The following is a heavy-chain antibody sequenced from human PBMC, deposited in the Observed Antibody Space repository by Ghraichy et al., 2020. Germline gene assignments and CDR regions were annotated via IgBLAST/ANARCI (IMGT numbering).Heavy chain of an antibody. V-gene: IGHV3-15*01. D-gene: IGHD4-17*01. CDR1: GFTFSNAW. CDR3: TTDLTPGYGDTIDY. Sequence: GGSLRLSCAASGFTFSNAWMSWVRQAPGKGLEWVGRIKSKTDGGTTDYAAPVKGRFTISRDDSKNTLYLQMNSLKTEDTAVYYCTTDLTPGYGDTIDYWGQGTLVTVSS. J-gene: IGHJ4*02. CDR2: IKSKTDGGTT.